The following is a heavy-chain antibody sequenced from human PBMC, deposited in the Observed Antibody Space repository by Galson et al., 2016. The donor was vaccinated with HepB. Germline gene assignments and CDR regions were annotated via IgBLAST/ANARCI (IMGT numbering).Heavy chain of an antibody. CDR2: INTGSGYI. V-gene: IGHV1-3*04. CDR3: ARDATPLIWFGLPQFYFDY. CDR1: GYSFSSYA. Sequence: SVKVSCKASGYSFSSYAIHWVRQAPGQSLEWMGWINTGSGYIEFSQNFQGRLTISRDTSSSTGYMELRGLRPEDTAVYFCARDATPLIWFGLPQFYFDYWGQGTLVTVST. D-gene: IGHD3-10*01. J-gene: IGHJ4*02.